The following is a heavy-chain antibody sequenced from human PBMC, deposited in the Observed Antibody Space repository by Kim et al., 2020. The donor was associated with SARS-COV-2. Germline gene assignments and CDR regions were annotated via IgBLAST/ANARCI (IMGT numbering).Heavy chain of an antibody. CDR3: AALAVAGGGAFDY. V-gene: IGHV1-24*01. J-gene: IGHJ4*02. D-gene: IGHD6-19*01. Sequence: YAHKFQGRLTMSEETTADTAYMDLSSLTSEDTAVYYCAALAVAGGGAFDYWGQGTRVTVSS.